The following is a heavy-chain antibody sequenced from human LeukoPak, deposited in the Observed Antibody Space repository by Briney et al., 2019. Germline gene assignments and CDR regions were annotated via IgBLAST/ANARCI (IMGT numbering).Heavy chain of an antibody. Sequence: PGGSLRLSCAASGFTFSDYYMSWIRQPPGKGLEWIGSIYNSGTTYYNPSLKSRVTISVDTSKNQFSLKLSSVTAADTAIYYCARDAVTAPSWFDPWGQGTLVTVSS. CDR3: ARDAVTAPSWFDP. V-gene: IGHV4-38-2*02. D-gene: IGHD2-21*02. J-gene: IGHJ5*02. CDR1: GFTFSDYY. CDR2: IYNSGTT.